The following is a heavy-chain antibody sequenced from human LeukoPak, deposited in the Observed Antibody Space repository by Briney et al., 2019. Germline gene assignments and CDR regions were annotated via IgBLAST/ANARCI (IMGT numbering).Heavy chain of an antibody. CDR3: VQDSYAISSSGSTFAS. J-gene: IGHJ4*02. CDR1: GFVFDDYA. Sequence: GGSLRLSCTASGFVFDDYAMHWVRHAPGKGLEWVSGISWNSGNIGYADSVKGRFSISRDNAKNSLYLQMNSLRTEDMAVYYCVQDSYAISSSGSTFASWGQGTLVTVSS. D-gene: IGHD2-2*01. CDR2: ISWNSGNI. V-gene: IGHV3-9*03.